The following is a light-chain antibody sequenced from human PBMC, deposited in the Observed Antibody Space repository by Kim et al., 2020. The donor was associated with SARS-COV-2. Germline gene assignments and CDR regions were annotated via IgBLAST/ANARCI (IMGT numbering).Light chain of an antibody. J-gene: IGLJ2*01. V-gene: IGLV3-9*01. CDR1: NIGSKN. Sequence: SYELTQPLSVSVALGQTARITCGGNNIGSKNVHWYQQKPGQAPVLVIYRDSNRPSGIPERFSGSNSGNTATLTISRAQAGDEADYSCQVWDGSTGNVFGGGTQLTVL. CDR3: QVWDGSTGNV. CDR2: RDS.